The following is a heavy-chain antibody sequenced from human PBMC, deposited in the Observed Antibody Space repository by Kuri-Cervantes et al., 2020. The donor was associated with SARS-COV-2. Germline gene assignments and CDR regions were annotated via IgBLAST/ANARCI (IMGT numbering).Heavy chain of an antibody. Sequence: ASVKVSCKVSGYFLAESSIHWVRQAPGKGLEWMGRFDPDDAETNYAQDFRGRVTMTEDTSTDTAYMELRSLRSEDTAVYYCASEGYFGVVTYAFEIWGQGTLVTVSS. CDR2: FDPDDAET. CDR3: ASEGYFGVVTYAFEI. J-gene: IGHJ4*02. D-gene: IGHD3-3*01. V-gene: IGHV1-24*01. CDR1: GYFLAESS.